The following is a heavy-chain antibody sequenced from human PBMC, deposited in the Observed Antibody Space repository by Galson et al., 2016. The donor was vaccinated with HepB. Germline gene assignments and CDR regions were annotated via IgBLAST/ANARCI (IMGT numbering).Heavy chain of an antibody. Sequence: SLRLSCAASGFTFSNYAMNWVRQAPGKGLEWVSVISGSGGTTHHADSVKGRFTISRDNSKNTLCLQMNSLRAEDTAVYYCAKSIQASTTTRVYYYYGLDVWGRGTTVTVSS. J-gene: IGHJ6*02. D-gene: IGHD1-26*01. V-gene: IGHV3-23*01. CDR3: AKSIQASTTTRVYYYYGLDV. CDR2: ISGSGGTT. CDR1: GFTFSNYA.